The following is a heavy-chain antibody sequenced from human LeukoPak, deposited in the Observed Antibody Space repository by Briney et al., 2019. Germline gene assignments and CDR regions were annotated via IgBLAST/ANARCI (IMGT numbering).Heavy chain of an antibody. V-gene: IGHV4-34*01. CDR3: ARSRPYYGTDY. Sequence: SETLSLTCAVYGGSFSGYYWSWIRQPPGKGLEWIGEINHSGSTNYNPSLKSRVTISVDTSKNQFSLKLSSVTAADTAVYYCARSRPYYGTDYWGQGTLVTVSS. D-gene: IGHD3-10*01. CDR2: INHSGST. CDR1: GGSFSGYY. J-gene: IGHJ4*02.